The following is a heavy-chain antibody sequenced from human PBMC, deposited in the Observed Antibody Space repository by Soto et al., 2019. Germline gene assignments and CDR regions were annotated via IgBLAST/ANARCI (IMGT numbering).Heavy chain of an antibody. Sequence: GGSLRLSCAASGFTFSGSAMHWVRQASGKGLEWVGRIRSKANSYATAYAASVKGRFTISRDDSKNTAYLQMNSLKTEDTAVYYCTRHKDYYGSLNWFDPWGQGTLVTVSS. V-gene: IGHV3-73*01. CDR1: GFTFSGSA. CDR3: TRHKDYYGSLNWFDP. D-gene: IGHD3-10*01. J-gene: IGHJ5*02. CDR2: IRSKANSYAT.